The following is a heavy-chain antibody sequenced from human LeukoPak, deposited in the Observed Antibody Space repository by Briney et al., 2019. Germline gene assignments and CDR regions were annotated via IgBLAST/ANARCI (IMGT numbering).Heavy chain of an antibody. D-gene: IGHD6-19*01. CDR2: IYYSGST. CDR3: ARDVAGVNYSYYYYMDV. V-gene: IGHV4-59*01. CDR1: GGSISSYY. J-gene: IGHJ6*03. Sequence: SETLSLTCTVSGGSISSYYWSWIRQPPGKGLEWIGYIYYSGSTNYNPSLKSRVTISVDTSKNQFSLKLSSVTAADTAVYYCARDVAGVNYSYYYYMDVWGEGTTVTVSS.